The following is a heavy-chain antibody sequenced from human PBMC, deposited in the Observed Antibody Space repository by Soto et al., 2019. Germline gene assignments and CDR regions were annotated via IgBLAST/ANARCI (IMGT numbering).Heavy chain of an antibody. CDR3: ARDQGYYDFWSGYGMDV. J-gene: IGHJ6*02. CDR1: GFSVGGNP. CDR2: LHTGGST. Sequence: PGGSLRLSCAASGFSVGGNPMTWVRQAPGRGLEWVASLHTGGSTFYADSVKGRFTMSRDNSKNTVYLQMNSLRAEDTAVYYCARDQGYYDFWSGYGMDVWGQGTTVTVSS. D-gene: IGHD3-3*01. V-gene: IGHV3-53*01.